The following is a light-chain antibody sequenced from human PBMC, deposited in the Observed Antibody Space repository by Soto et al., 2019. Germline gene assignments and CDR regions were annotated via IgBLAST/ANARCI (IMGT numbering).Light chain of an antibody. CDR1: QSISTW. Sequence: DIVLTQSPATLSGSVVDRVIITCRASQSISTWLALYQQKPGKAPKLLIFAASNLERGVPSRFSGSGSGPDFTLTISSLQPEDFATYYCQQYNSFSRTFGQGTKVDI. CDR2: AAS. J-gene: IGKJ1*01. V-gene: IGKV1-5*01. CDR3: QQYNSFSRT.